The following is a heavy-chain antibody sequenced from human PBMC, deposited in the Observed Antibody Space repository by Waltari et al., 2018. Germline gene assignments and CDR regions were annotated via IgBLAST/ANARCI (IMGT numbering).Heavy chain of an antibody. CDR1: GGSFSGYY. CDR3: ARDLLYYYDSSGYYYGGYGMDV. CDR2: INHSGST. J-gene: IGHJ6*02. Sequence: QVQLQQWGAGLLKPSETLSLTCAVYGGSFSGYYWSWIRQPPGKGLEWIGEINHSGSTNDNPSRKSRVTISVDTSKNQFSLKLSSVTAADTAVYYCARDLLYYYDSSGYYYGGYGMDVWGQGTTVTVSS. V-gene: IGHV4-34*01. D-gene: IGHD3-22*01.